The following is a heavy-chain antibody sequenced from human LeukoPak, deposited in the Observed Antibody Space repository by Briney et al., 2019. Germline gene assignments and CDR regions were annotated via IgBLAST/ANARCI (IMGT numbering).Heavy chain of an antibody. CDR3: AKPRDGYNYNFDY. CDR1: GFTFSSFW. V-gene: IGHV3-23*01. J-gene: IGHJ4*02. CDR2: ISGSGGST. Sequence: GGSLRLSCVVSGFTFSSFWMHWVRQAPGKGLEWVSGISGSGGSTDYADSVKGRFTISRDNSKNTLYLQMNSLRAEDTAVYYCAKPRDGYNYNFDYWGQGTLVTVSS. D-gene: IGHD5-24*01.